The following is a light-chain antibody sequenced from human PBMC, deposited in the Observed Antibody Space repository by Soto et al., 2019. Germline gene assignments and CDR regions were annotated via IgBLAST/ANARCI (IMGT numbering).Light chain of an antibody. V-gene: IGKV3-20*01. CDR2: GAS. J-gene: IGKJ5*01. CDR3: QQYGGSPRIT. Sequence: IVLTQSPGALSLSPGERATLSCRASERLSSVYLAWYQRRPGQPPRLLIYGASNRATGIPDRFSGSGSGTDFTLIINRLEPEDVAIYYCQQYGGSPRITFGQGTRLDIK. CDR1: ERLSSVY.